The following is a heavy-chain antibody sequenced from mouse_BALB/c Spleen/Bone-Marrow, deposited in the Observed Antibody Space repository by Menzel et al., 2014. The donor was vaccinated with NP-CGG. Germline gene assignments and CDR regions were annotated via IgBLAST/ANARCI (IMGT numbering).Heavy chain of an antibody. CDR1: GYTFTSYW. J-gene: IGHJ2*01. V-gene: IGHV1-5*01. CDR3: TTLARNYFDY. CDR2: IYPGNSDT. Sequence: EVQLQQSGTVLARPGASVKMSCKASGYTFTSYWMHWVKQRPGQGLEWIGTIYPGNSDTTYNQKFKGKAKLTAVISTSTAYMELSSLTNEDSAVYYCTTLARNYFDYWGQGTTLTVSS.